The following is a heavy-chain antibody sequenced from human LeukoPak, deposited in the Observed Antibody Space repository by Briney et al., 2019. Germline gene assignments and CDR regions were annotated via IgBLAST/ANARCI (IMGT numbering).Heavy chain of an antibody. V-gene: IGHV4-30-4*02. CDR1: GGSISSGDYY. CDR3: ASATYYDFWSGYYV. Sequence: PSETLSLTCTVSGGSISSGDYYWSWIRQPPGKGLEWIGYIYYSGSTYYNPSLKSRVTISVDTSKHQFSLKLSSVTAADTAVYYCASATYYDFWSGYYVWGQGTLVTVSS. D-gene: IGHD3-3*01. J-gene: IGHJ4*02. CDR2: IYYSGST.